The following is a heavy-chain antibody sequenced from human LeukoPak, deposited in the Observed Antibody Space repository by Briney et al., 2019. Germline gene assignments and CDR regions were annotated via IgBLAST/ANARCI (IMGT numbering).Heavy chain of an antibody. J-gene: IGHJ4*02. CDR3: ARDSSRWELLYYFDY. CDR1: GFTFSSYW. V-gene: IGHV3-7*01. Sequence: GGSLRLSCAASGFTFSSYWMSWVRQAPGKGLEWVANIKQDGSEKYYVDSVKGRFTISRDNAKNSLYLQMNSLRAEDTAVYYCARDSSRWELLYYFDYWGQGTLVTVSS. CDR2: IKQDGSEK. D-gene: IGHD1-26*01.